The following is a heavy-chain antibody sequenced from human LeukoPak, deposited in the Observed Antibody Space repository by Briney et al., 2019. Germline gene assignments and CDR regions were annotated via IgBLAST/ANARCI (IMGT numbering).Heavy chain of an antibody. J-gene: IGHJ4*02. CDR1: GGSFSDYY. CDR2: INHSGST. CDR3: ARWVGCSSTSCYAATDY. D-gene: IGHD2-2*01. V-gene: IGHV4-34*01. Sequence: PSETLSLTCAVYGGSFSDYYWTWIRQPPGKGLEWIGEINHSGSTNYNPSLKSRVTISVDTSKNQFSLKLSSVTAADTAVYFCARWVGCSSTSCYAATDYWGQGTLVTVSS.